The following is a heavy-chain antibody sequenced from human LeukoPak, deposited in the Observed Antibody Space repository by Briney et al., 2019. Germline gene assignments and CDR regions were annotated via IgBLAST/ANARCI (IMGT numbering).Heavy chain of an antibody. Sequence: ASVKVSCKASGYTFTSYYMHWVRQAPGQGLEWMGIINPSGGSTSYAQKFQGRVTMTRDTSTSTVYMELSSLRSEDTAVYYCARVTVAGTWILNNWFDPWGQGTLVTVSS. CDR3: ARVTVAGTWILNNWFDP. D-gene: IGHD6-19*01. CDR1: GYTFTSYY. J-gene: IGHJ5*02. V-gene: IGHV1-46*01. CDR2: INPSGGST.